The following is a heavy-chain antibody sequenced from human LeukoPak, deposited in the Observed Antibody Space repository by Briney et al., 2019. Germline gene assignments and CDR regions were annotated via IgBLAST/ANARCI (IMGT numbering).Heavy chain of an antibody. J-gene: IGHJ4*02. Sequence: GGSLRLSCAVSGFTFSAYIMNWVRQAPGKGLEWVSFIGSSGNTIYYADSVKGRFTVSRDNAKNSLYLQMNSLRAEDTAVYYCARDQWLDYWGQGTLVTVSS. CDR2: IGSSGNTI. V-gene: IGHV3-48*01. CDR3: ARDQWLDY. CDR1: GFTFSAYI. D-gene: IGHD6-19*01.